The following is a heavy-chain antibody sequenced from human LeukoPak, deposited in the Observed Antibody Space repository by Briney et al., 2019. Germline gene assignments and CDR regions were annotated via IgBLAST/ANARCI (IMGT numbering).Heavy chain of an antibody. D-gene: IGHD2-21*02. J-gene: IGHJ4*02. CDR2: ISGSGGSL. Sequence: GGSLRLSCAASGFTFSSYAMNWVRQTPGKGLEWVSSISGSGGSLYYADSVKGRFTISKDNSKNTIYLQMNSLRAEDPAIYYCAKYFVPVTAIGMYYSDCWGQGTLVTVS. V-gene: IGHV3-23*01. CDR3: AKYFVPVTAIGMYYSDC. CDR1: GFTFSSYA.